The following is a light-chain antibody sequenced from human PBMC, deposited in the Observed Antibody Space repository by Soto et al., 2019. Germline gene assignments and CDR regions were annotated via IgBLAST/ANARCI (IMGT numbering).Light chain of an antibody. CDR1: QDISNY. CDR2: DSS. J-gene: IGKJ2*01. CDR3: QLYVNLLPMYT. Sequence: DIQMTQSPSSLSASVGDRVTITCQANQDISNYLNWYQQKPGKAPKLLIYDSSNLETGVPSRFKVSGSGTDFTFTISSLQPEHSATSYCQLYVNLLPMYTFGQGTNLEIK. V-gene: IGKV1-33*01.